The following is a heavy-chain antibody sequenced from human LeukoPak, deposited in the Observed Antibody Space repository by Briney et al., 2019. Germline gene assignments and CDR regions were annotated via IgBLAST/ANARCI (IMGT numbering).Heavy chain of an antibody. CDR2: IYYSGST. CDR1: GGSISRYY. Sequence: SETLSLTCTVSGGSISRYYWSWIRQPPGKGLEWIGYIYYSGSTNYNPSLKSRVTISVDTSKNQFSLKLSSVTAADTAVYYCARGYSSGYPVGYWGQGTLVTVSS. J-gene: IGHJ4*02. D-gene: IGHD3-22*01. V-gene: IGHV4-59*01. CDR3: ARGYSSGYPVGY.